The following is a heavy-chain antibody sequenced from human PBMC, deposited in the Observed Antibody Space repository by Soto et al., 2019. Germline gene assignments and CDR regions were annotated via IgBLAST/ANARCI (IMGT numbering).Heavy chain of an antibody. V-gene: IGHV1-69*02. Sequence: QVQLVQSGAEVKKPGSSVKVSCKASGGTFSSYTISWVRHAPGQGLEWMGRIIPILGIANYAQKFQGRVTITADKYTSTAYMELSSLRSEDTAVYYCARGKVGATGGDYYYYGMDVWGQGTTVTVSS. D-gene: IGHD1-26*01. CDR1: GGTFSSYT. CDR2: IIPILGIA. CDR3: ARGKVGATGGDYYYYGMDV. J-gene: IGHJ6*02.